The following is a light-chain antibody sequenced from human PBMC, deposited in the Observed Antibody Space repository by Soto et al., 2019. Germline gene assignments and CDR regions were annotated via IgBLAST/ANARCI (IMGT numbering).Light chain of an antibody. V-gene: IGLV2-14*01. J-gene: IGLJ1*01. CDR3: SSYTSSSTRGV. CDR1: SSDVGGYNY. Sequence: QSALTQPASVSGSPGQSITISCTGTSSDVGGYNYVSWYQQHPGKAPKLMIYEVSNRPSGVSNRFSGSKSGNTASLTISGLQAEAEADYYCSSYTSSSTRGVFGTGTKVTVL. CDR2: EVS.